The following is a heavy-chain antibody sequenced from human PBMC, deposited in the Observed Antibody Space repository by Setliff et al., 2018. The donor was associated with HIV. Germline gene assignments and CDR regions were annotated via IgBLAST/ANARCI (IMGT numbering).Heavy chain of an antibody. CDR1: GLSFTSDW. CDR3: ASYLFGVDDLDV. Sequence: PGGSLRLSCAASGLSFTSDWMSWVRQAPGKGLEWVALIKEDGNVKNYVDSVKGRFTISRDNAKNSLYLHMNGLRAEDTAIYYCASYLFGVDDLDVWGKGTTVTVSS. J-gene: IGHJ6*04. V-gene: IGHV3-7*01. CDR2: IKEDGNVK. D-gene: IGHD3-3*01.